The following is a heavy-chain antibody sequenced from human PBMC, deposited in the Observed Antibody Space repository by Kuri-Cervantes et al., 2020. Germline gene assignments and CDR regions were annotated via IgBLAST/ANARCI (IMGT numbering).Heavy chain of an antibody. Sequence: ASVKVSCKVSGYTLTELSMHWVRQAPGKGLEWMGGFDSEDGETIYAQKFQGRVTMTEDTSTDTAYMELSSLRSEDTAVYYCATDGSGSYYSPFGYWGQGTLVTVSS. CDR1: GYTLTELS. CDR2: FDSEDGET. CDR3: ATDGSGSYYSPFGY. J-gene: IGHJ4*02. V-gene: IGHV1-24*01. D-gene: IGHD3-10*01.